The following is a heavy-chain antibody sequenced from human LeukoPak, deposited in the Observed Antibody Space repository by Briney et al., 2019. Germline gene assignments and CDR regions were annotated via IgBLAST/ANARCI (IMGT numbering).Heavy chain of an antibody. CDR1: GFTFSNYG. CDR2: IWYDGSNV. J-gene: IGHJ4*02. Sequence: GGSLRLSCAASGFTFSNYGMHWARQAPGKGLEWVGVIWYDGSNVKYPDSVKGRFTISRDNSKNTLYLQMNSLRAEDTAVYYCAREFGYYDSSGYYKMGAFDYWGQGTLVTVSS. CDR3: AREFGYYDSSGYYKMGAFDY. V-gene: IGHV3-33*01. D-gene: IGHD3-22*01.